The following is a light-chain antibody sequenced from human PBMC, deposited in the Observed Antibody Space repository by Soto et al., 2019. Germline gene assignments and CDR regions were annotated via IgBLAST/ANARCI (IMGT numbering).Light chain of an antibody. Sequence: QSVLTQPAYVSGSPGQSIAISCTGTSSDVGGYNYVSWYQQYPGKAPKLIIFDVTNRPSGVSDRFSGSKSGSTASLTISGLQADDEADYYCTSFAGSGTYVFGTGTKVTVL. J-gene: IGLJ1*01. CDR3: TSFAGSGTYV. CDR1: SSDVGGYNY. V-gene: IGLV2-14*01. CDR2: DVT.